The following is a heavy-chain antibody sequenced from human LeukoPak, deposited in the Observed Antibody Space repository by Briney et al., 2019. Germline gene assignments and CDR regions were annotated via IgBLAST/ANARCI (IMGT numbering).Heavy chain of an antibody. Sequence: SETLSLTCTVSGYSISSGYYWAWLRQSPGKGLEWIGNVYHDGRTYYNPSLKSRLTISVDTSTNQFSLKLSSVTATDTALYYCARGYSSSWYYNWFDPWGQGTLVTVSS. CDR2: VYHDGRT. D-gene: IGHD6-13*01. CDR1: GYSISSGYY. J-gene: IGHJ5*02. V-gene: IGHV4-38-2*02. CDR3: ARGYSSSWYYNWFDP.